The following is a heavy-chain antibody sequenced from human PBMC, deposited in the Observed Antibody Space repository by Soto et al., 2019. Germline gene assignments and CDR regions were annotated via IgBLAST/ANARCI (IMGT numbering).Heavy chain of an antibody. CDR1: GFTFEDSA. V-gene: IGHV3-9*01. D-gene: IGHD3-10*01. CDR2: INWNSGSV. CDR3: ARERDGSGSLSYYFDQ. Sequence: EVQLVESGGGLVQPGRSLRLSCAAFGFTFEDSAMHWIRQTPGKGLEWVAGINWNSGSVGYADSVKGRFTISRDNANNSLFLQMDSLRADDTAIYYCARERDGSGSLSYYFDQWGQGTLVTVSS. J-gene: IGHJ4*02.